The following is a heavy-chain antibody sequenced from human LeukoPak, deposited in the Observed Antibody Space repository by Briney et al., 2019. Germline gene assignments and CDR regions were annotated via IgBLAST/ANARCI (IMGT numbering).Heavy chain of an antibody. J-gene: IGHJ4*02. V-gene: IGHV4-34*01. Sequence: SETLSLTCAVYGGSFSGYYWSWIRQPPGKGLEWIGEINHSGSTNYNPSLKSRVTISVDTSKNQFSLKLSSVTAADTAVYYCARDRRGYCSSTSCSFFDYWGQGTLVTVSS. CDR3: ARDRRGYCSSTSCSFFDY. CDR2: INHSGST. CDR1: GGSFSGYY. D-gene: IGHD2-2*01.